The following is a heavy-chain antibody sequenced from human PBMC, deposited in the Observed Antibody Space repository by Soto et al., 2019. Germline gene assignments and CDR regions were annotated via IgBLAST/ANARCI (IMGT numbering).Heavy chain of an antibody. Sequence: EVQMVESGGGLVQLGGSLRLSCAASGFTFSSCSMNWVRQAPGKGLEWLSYISSTSSTIYYADSVKGRFTISRDNAKNLLYLQMNSLRDEDTAVYYCASWPDAADYWGQGTLVTVSS. J-gene: IGHJ4*02. CDR1: GFTFSSCS. CDR3: ASWPDAADY. D-gene: IGHD6-25*01. V-gene: IGHV3-48*02. CDR2: ISSTSSTI.